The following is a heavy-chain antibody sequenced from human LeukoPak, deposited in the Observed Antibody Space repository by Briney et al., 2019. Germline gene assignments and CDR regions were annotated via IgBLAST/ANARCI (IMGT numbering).Heavy chain of an antibody. V-gene: IGHV3-30*01. CDR3: ARGMYTVLNVLDY. J-gene: IGHJ4*02. CDR2: ISYDGSNN. D-gene: IGHD2-8*01. Sequence: GGSLILSCAASGFTFSTYPMHWVRQAPGKGLEWMAIISYDGSNNFYADSVKGRITISRDNSKNTLFLQMNSLRTEDTAVYYCARGMYTVLNVLDYWGQGTLVTVSS. CDR1: GFTFSTYP.